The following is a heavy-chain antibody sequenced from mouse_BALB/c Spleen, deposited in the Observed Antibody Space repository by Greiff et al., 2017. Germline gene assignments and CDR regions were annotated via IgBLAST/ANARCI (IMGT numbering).Heavy chain of an antibody. CDR1: GFTFSSFG. Sequence: EVQRVESGGGLVQPGGSRKLSCAASGFTFSSFGMHWVRQAPEKGLEWVAYISSGSSTIYYADTVKGRFTISRDNPKNTLFLQMTSLRSEDTAMYYCARWFAYWGQGTLVTVSA. CDR2: ISSGSSTI. CDR3: ARWFAY. J-gene: IGHJ3*01. V-gene: IGHV5-17*02.